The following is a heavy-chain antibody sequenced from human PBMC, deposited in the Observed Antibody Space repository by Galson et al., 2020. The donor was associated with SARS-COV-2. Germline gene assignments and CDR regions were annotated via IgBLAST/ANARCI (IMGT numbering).Heavy chain of an antibody. CDR3: ARGSGGYYYFHK. Sequence: SETLSLTCTVSGGSISTSSYYWNWIRQPPGKGLEWIGSIYYSGSTNHSPSLKSRVTLSIDTSKNQFSLKLNSVTAADTAVYYCARGSGGYYYFHKWGQGTLVAASS. D-gene: IGHD3-10*01. V-gene: IGHV4-39*01. CDR2: IYYSGST. CDR1: GGSISTSSYY. J-gene: IGHJ1*01.